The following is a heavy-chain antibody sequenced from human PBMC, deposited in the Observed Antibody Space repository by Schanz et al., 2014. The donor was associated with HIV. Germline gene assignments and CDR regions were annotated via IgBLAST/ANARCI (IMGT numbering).Heavy chain of an antibody. V-gene: IGHV3-21*02. J-gene: IGHJ6*02. D-gene: IGHD5-12*01. CDR1: EFSFHSHA. CDR2: ISTSRSYI. CDR3: ARDTADIVATITNYYYGMDV. Sequence: EVQLLESGGGLAQPGSSLRLACVASEFSFHSHAMSWVRQAPGKGLEWVSSISTSRSYIDYADSVKGRFTISRDNAKNSLYLQMNRLRAEDTAVYYCARDTADIVATITNYYYGMDVWGQGTTVTVSS.